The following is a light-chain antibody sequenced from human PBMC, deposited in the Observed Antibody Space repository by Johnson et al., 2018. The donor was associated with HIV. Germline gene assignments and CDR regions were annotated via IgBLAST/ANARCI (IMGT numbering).Light chain of an antibody. CDR3: GTWDSSLSAFYA. V-gene: IGLV1-51*01. CDR2: DNN. J-gene: IGLJ1*01. Sequence: QSVLTQPPSVSAAPGQKVTISCSRSSSNIGNNYVSWYQQLPGTAPKLLIYDNNKRPSGIPDRFSGSKSGTSATLGITGLQTGDEADYYCGTWDSSLSAFYAFGTGTKVTVL. CDR1: SSNIGNNY.